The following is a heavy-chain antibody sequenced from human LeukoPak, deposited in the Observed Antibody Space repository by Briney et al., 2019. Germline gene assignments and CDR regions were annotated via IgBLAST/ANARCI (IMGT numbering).Heavy chain of an antibody. Sequence: GGSLRLSCAASGFTFSNYNMNWVRQAPGKGLEWVSSMTSRGFYIYYADSVKGRFTISRDNSKNSLYLQMNSLRAEDTAVYYCARDRTSSDFWTVYSPHAFDFWGQGTMVTVSS. D-gene: IGHD3/OR15-3a*01. V-gene: IGHV3-21*04. CDR2: MTSRGFYI. CDR1: GFTFSNYN. J-gene: IGHJ3*01. CDR3: ARDRTSSDFWTVYSPHAFDF.